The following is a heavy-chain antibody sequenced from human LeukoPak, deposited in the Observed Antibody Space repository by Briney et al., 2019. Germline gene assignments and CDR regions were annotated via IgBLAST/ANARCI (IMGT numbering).Heavy chain of an antibody. CDR2: IYYSGST. V-gene: IGHV4-59*12. CDR3: ARDKYYYGSGSLLFDY. Sequence: SETLSLTCTVSGGSISSYYWSWIRQPPGKGLEWIGYIYYSGSTYYNPSLKSRVTISVDTSKNQFSLKLSSVTAADTAVYYCARDKYYYGSGSLLFDYWGQGTLVTVSS. D-gene: IGHD3-10*01. J-gene: IGHJ4*02. CDR1: GGSISSYY.